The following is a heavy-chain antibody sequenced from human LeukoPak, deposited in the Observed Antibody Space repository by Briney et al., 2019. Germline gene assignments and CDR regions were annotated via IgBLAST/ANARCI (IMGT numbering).Heavy chain of an antibody. CDR3: AKSLLTTATGTGRAFDI. CDR2: ISAGADVI. V-gene: IGHV3-23*01. Sequence: GGSQRLSCEAAGFSFRDYPMGWVRRASGKRLEWVSGISAGADVIFYADPVKGRFTISRDNSKNTLYLQMNSLRAEDSAEYYCAKSLLTTATGTGRAFDIWGQETMVTVSA. D-gene: IGHD1-1*01. CDR1: GFSFRDYP. J-gene: IGHJ3*02.